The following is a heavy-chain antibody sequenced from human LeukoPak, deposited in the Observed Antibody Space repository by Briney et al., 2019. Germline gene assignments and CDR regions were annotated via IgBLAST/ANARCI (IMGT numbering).Heavy chain of an antibody. J-gene: IGHJ6*02. CDR2: IYYSGST. CDR1: GGSLSSYY. CDR3: ARHTTSHYGMDV. D-gene: IGHD1-1*01. V-gene: IGHV4-59*08. Sequence: SETLSLICTVSGGSLSSYYWSWIRQPPGKGLEWIGYIYYSGSTNYNPSLKSRVTISVDTSKNQFSLKLSSVTAADTAVYYCARHTTSHYGMDVWGQGTTVTVSS.